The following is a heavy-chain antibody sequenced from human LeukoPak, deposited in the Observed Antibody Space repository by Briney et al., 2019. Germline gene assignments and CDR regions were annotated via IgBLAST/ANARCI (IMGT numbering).Heavy chain of an antibody. D-gene: IGHD3-10*01. CDR3: AKDSYVSGRPLHTFDV. CDR2: NSGDGAST. CDR1: GFTFAIHA. V-gene: IGHV3-23*01. J-gene: IGHJ3*01. Sequence: GGSLRLSCAASGFTFAIHAMTWVRQAPGKGLEWVCGNSGDGASTHYAESVKGQFTISRDNSQNTLFLQMNSLRVEDTAIYYCAKDSYVSGRPLHTFDVWGQGTMVTVSS.